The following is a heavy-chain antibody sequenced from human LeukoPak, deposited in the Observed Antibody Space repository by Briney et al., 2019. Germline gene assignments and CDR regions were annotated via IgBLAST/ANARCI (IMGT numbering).Heavy chain of an antibody. Sequence: ASVKVSCKASGYSFTSYGFNWVRQAPGQGLEWMGWLNPTSGNTGYAQKFQGRVTITRNTAISTAYMELSSLRSEDTAVYYCARDYGGNSGWFDPWGQGTLVTVSS. CDR3: ARDYGGNSGWFDP. V-gene: IGHV1-8*03. D-gene: IGHD4-23*01. CDR2: LNPTSGNT. J-gene: IGHJ5*02. CDR1: GYSFTSYG.